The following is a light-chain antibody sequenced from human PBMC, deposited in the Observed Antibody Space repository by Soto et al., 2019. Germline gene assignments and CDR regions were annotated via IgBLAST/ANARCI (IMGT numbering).Light chain of an antibody. V-gene: IGKV1-33*01. CDR2: DAS. J-gene: IGKJ4*01. CDR1: QDINNF. Sequence: DIQMTQSPSSLSASVGDRLTITCQASQDINNFLSWYQQKPGKAPKLLIYDASNLETGVPSRFSGSGSGTTFIFTISSLQAEDIATYYCQQYDYFPRTFGGGTKVEIK. CDR3: QQYDYFPRT.